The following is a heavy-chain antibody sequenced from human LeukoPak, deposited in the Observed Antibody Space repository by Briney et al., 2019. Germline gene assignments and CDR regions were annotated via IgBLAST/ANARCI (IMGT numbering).Heavy chain of an antibody. CDR1: GFTFSSNW. CDR3: AGGLGRAIYSNSGRADY. Sequence: GGSLRLSCAATGFTFSSNWMSWVRQAPGKGLEWVANIKQDGSEKYYVDSVKGRFTISRDNTKKSLYLEINRLRVEDTAVYYCAGGLGRAIYSNSGRADYWGQGTLVTVSS. V-gene: IGHV3-7*01. J-gene: IGHJ4*02. CDR2: IKQDGSEK. D-gene: IGHD3-10*01.